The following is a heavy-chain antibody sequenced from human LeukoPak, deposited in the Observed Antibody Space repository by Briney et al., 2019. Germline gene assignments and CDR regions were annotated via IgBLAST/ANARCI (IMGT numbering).Heavy chain of an antibody. CDR1: GGTFSSYA. CDR2: IIPIFGTA. V-gene: IGHV1-69*05. D-gene: IGHD6-25*01. CDR3: ARAGPYTSGYYYMDV. Sequence: ASVKVSCKASGGTFSSYAISWVRQAPGQGLEWMGGIIPIFGTANYAQKFQGRVTITTDESTSTAYMELSSLRSEDTAVYYCARAGPYTSGYYYMDVWGKGTTVTVSS. J-gene: IGHJ6*03.